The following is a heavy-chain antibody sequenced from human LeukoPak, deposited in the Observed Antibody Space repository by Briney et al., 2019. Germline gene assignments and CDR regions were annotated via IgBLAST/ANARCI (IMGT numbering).Heavy chain of an antibody. J-gene: IGHJ3*02. CDR2: IYHSGST. Sequence: SETLSLTCSVSGYSISSGYYWGWIRQPPEKGLEWIGTIYHSGSTYYNPSLRSRVTISVDTSKNQFSLKLNSVTAADTAVYYCARVGRGGYWVATIDDAFDIWGQGTMVTVSS. D-gene: IGHD5-12*01. V-gene: IGHV4-38-2*02. CDR1: GYSISSGYY. CDR3: ARVGRGGYWVATIDDAFDI.